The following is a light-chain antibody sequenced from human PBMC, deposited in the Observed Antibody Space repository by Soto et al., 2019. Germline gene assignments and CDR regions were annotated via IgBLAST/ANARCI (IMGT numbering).Light chain of an antibody. V-gene: IGKV3-20*01. Sequence: EIVLTQSPGTLSLSPGERATLSCRASESVSHNYLAWYQQKPGQAPRLLIYGVSFRATGIPARFSGSGSGTDCSLTISRLEPEDFAVYYCQHYSYSRYFSFGPGTKVEVK. J-gene: IGKJ3*01. CDR1: ESVSHNY. CDR3: QHYSYSRYFS. CDR2: GVS.